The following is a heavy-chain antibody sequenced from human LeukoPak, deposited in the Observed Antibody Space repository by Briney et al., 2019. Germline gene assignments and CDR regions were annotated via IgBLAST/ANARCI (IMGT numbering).Heavy chain of an antibody. CDR1: GYTFPGYY. Sequence: GASVKVSCKASGYTFPGYYMHWVRQAPGQGLEWMGWISVYNGNTNNIQKLQGRVTMTRDTSTNTAYMELRSLRSDDTAVYYCARDAYTSGADYWGQGTLVTVSS. CDR3: ARDAYTSGADY. J-gene: IGHJ4*02. D-gene: IGHD3-16*01. CDR2: ISVYNGNT. V-gene: IGHV1-18*04.